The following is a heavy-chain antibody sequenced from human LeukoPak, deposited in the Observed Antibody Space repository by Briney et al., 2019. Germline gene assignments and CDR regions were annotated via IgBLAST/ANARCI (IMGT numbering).Heavy chain of an antibody. CDR1: GFTFSDYY. J-gene: IGHJ4*02. V-gene: IGHV4-59*01. D-gene: IGHD2-2*01. Sequence: GSLRLSCAASGFTFSDYYMSWIRQAPGKGLEWIGYIYYSGSTNYNPSLKSRVTISVDTSKNQFSLKLSSVTAADTAVYYCARYCSSTSCLFFDYWGQGTLVTVSS. CDR2: IYYSGST. CDR3: ARYCSSTSCLFFDY.